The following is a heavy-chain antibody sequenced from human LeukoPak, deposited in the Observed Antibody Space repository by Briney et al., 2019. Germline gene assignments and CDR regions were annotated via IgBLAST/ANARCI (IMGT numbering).Heavy chain of an antibody. V-gene: IGHV4-34*01. CDR2: INRSGST. D-gene: IGHD3-10*01. CDR1: GGSFSGYY. CDR3: ARESTIWFGAMDV. Sequence: SETLSLTCAVYGGSFSGYYWSWIRQPPGKGLEWIGEINRSGSTNYNPSLKSRVTISVDTSKNQFSLKLSSVTAADTAVYYCARESTIWFGAMDVWGKGTTVTVSS. J-gene: IGHJ6*03.